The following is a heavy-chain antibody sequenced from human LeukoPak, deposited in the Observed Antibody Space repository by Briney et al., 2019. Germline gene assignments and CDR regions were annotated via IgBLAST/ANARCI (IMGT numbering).Heavy chain of an antibody. D-gene: IGHD3-3*01. Sequence: SETLSLTCTVSGGSISSYYWSWIRQPAGKGLEWIGRIYSSGSTNYSPSLKSRVTMSVDTSKNQFSLKLSSVTAADTAVYYCARRSVEWLLSSYYYYYMDVWGKGTTVTVSS. CDR3: ARRSVEWLLSSYYYYYMDV. J-gene: IGHJ6*03. V-gene: IGHV4-4*07. CDR2: IYSSGST. CDR1: GGSISSYY.